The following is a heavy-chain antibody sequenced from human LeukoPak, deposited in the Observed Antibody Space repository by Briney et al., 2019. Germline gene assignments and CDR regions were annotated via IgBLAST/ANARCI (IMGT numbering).Heavy chain of an antibody. CDR1: GFTFHNYA. CDR3: AKPPFGELWSYYYYGLDV. Sequence: PGGSLRLSCAASGFTFHNYAMAWVRQAPGKGLEWVSAISGSGGYTYYADSVKGRFTISRDNSRDTLYLQMNSLRAEDTALYYCAKPPFGELWSYYYYGLDVWGQGTTVTVSS. J-gene: IGHJ6*02. V-gene: IGHV3-23*01. CDR2: ISGSGGYT. D-gene: IGHD3-10*01.